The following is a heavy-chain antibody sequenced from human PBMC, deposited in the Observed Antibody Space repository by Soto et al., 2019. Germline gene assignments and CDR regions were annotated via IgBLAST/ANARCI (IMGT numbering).Heavy chain of an antibody. CDR2: IYSSGST. D-gene: IGHD2-21*01. CDR1: GASISSGDSF. V-gene: IGHV4-30-4*01. Sequence: SETLSLTCTVSGASISSGDSFWSWIRQPPGKGLEWIAYIYSSGSTYYNPSLKRRVAISIDTPKNQFSLNLSSLTAADTAVYYCARVDCGGECYLIDYWGPGTLVTVSS. CDR3: ARVDCGGECYLIDY. J-gene: IGHJ4*02.